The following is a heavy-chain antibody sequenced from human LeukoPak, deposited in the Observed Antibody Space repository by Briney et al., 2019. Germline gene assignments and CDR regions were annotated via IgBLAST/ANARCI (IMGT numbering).Heavy chain of an antibody. J-gene: IGHJ4*02. CDR3: ARTPRGGGFDY. Sequence: ASVKVSCKASGYTLTSYYMHWVRQAPGQGLEWMGIINPSGGSTSYAQKFQGRVTMTRDMSTSTVYMELGSLRSEDTAVYYCARTPRGGGFDYWGQGTLVTVSS. V-gene: IGHV1-46*01. CDR1: GYTLTSYY. CDR2: INPSGGST. D-gene: IGHD2-15*01.